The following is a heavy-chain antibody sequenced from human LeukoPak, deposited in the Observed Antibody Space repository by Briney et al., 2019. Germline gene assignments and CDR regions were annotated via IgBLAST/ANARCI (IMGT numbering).Heavy chain of an antibody. Sequence: PSETLSLTCTVSGGSISSGDYYCSWIRQPPGKGLEWIGYIYYSGSTYYNPSLKSRVTISVDTSKNQFSLKLSSVTAADTAVYYCARGRITIFGVVIRYNWFDPWGQGTLVTVSS. D-gene: IGHD3-3*01. CDR3: ARGRITIFGVVIRYNWFDP. CDR2: IYYSGST. J-gene: IGHJ5*02. CDR1: GGSISSGDYY. V-gene: IGHV4-30-4*08.